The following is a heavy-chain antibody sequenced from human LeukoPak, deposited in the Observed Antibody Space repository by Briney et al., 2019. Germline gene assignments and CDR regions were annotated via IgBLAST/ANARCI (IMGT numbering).Heavy chain of an antibody. D-gene: IGHD4-17*01. CDR1: GVSISRSSHY. Sequence: PSETLSLTCTVSGVSISRSSHYWGWIRQPPGKGLEWIGSIYYSASTYYNPSRKSRVTISVDTSKNQFSLKLSSVTAADTAVYYCARRNGDLRVFDLWGQGTVVTVSS. J-gene: IGHJ3*01. CDR3: ARRNGDLRVFDL. CDR2: IYYSAST. V-gene: IGHV4-39*01.